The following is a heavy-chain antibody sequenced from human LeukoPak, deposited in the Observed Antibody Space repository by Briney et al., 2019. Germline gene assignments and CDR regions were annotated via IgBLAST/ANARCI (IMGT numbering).Heavy chain of an antibody. CDR2: IWYDGSNK. CDR3: ARVACSGGSCHLGYFDL. Sequence: PGGSLRLSCAASGFTFSSYWMHWVRQAPGKGLEWVAVIWYDGSNKYYADSVKGRFTISRDNFKNTLYLQMNSLRAEDTAVYYCARVACSGGSCHLGYFDLWGRGTLVTVSS. D-gene: IGHD2-15*01. CDR1: GFTFSSYW. J-gene: IGHJ2*01. V-gene: IGHV3-33*08.